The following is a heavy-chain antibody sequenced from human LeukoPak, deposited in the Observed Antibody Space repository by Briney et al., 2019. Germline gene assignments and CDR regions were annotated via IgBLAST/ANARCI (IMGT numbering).Heavy chain of an antibody. CDR3: ARGQGITIFGLVIEYYFDY. CDR2: MNPNSGNT. V-gene: IGHV1-8*03. CDR1: GYTFTSYD. J-gene: IGHJ4*02. Sequence: ASVKVSCKASGYTFTSYDINWVRQATGQGLEWMGWMNPNSGNTGYAQKFQGRVTITRNTSISTAYMELLSLRSEDTAVYYCARGQGITIFGLVIEYYFDYWGQGTLVTVSS. D-gene: IGHD3-3*01.